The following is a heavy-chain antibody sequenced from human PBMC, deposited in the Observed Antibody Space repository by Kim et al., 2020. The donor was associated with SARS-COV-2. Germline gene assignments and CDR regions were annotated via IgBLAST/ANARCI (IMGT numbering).Heavy chain of an antibody. CDR3: ARDRDSMVRGGSYSDY. V-gene: IGHV3-53*01. D-gene: IGHD3-10*01. CDR1: GFTVSSNY. J-gene: IGHJ4*02. CDR2: IHSGGGT. Sequence: GGSLRLSCAASGFTVSSNYMSWVRQAPGKGLEWVSVIHSGGGTYYADSVKGRFTISRDNSENTLFLQMNSLRAEDTAVYYCARDRDSMVRGGSYSDYWGQGTLVTVSS.